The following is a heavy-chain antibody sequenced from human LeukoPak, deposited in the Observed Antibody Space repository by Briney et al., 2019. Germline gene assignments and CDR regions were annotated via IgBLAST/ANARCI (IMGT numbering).Heavy chain of an antibody. V-gene: IGHV3-48*03. J-gene: IGHJ4*02. CDR3: AAWGYCSGGSCYRFSFRDYFDY. CDR1: GFTFSSYE. Sequence: GGSLRLSWAASGFTFSSYEMNWVRQAPEKGLEWVSYISSSGSTIYYAGSVKDRLTISRENAKNSVYLQMNSMRAEHTAVYYCAAWGYCSGGSCYRFSFRDYFDYWGQGTLVTVSS. D-gene: IGHD2-15*01. CDR2: ISSSGSTI.